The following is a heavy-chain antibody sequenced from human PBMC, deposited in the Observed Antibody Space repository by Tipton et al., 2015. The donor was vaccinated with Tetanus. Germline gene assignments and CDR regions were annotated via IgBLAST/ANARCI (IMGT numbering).Heavy chain of an antibody. J-gene: IGHJ5*02. CDR1: GFTFSSYG. D-gene: IGHD2-2*01. Sequence: SLRLSCAASGFTFSSYGMHWVRQAPGKGLEWVAVIWYDGSNKYYADSVKGRFTISRDNSKNTLYLQMNSLRAEDTAVYYCARDGEGVVVPAAFFRFDPWGQGTLVTVSS. CDR3: ARDGEGVVVPAAFFRFDP. V-gene: IGHV3-33*01. CDR2: IWYDGSNK.